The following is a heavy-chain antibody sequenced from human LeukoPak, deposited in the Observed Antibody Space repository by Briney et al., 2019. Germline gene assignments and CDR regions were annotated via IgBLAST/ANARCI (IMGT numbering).Heavy chain of an antibody. CDR2: IRTKIEGETR. Sequence: GGSLRLSCAASGFNFKYVWMNWVRQVPGKGLEWVGRIRTKIEGETRDYPAPVKGRFIISRDDSKTTLYLQMNGLKTEDSAVYYCTTERNWELLRPYGLDIWGQGTTVIVSS. CDR3: TTERNWELLRPYGLDI. CDR1: GFNFKYVW. V-gene: IGHV3-15*01. D-gene: IGHD1-26*01. J-gene: IGHJ6*02.